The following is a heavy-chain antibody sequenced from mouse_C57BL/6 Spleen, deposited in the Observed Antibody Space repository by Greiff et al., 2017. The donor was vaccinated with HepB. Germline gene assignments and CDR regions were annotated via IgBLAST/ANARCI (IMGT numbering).Heavy chain of an antibody. CDR3: TSNWALDY. CDR1: GFNIKDDY. D-gene: IGHD4-1*01. J-gene: IGHJ2*01. CDR2: IYPENGDT. Sequence: EVQLQQSGAELVRPGASVKLSCTASGFNIKDDYMHWVKQRPEQGLEWIGWIYPENGDTEYASKFQGKATITADTSSNTAYLQLSSLKSEDTAVYYCTSNWALDYGGQGTPLTVSS. V-gene: IGHV14-4*01.